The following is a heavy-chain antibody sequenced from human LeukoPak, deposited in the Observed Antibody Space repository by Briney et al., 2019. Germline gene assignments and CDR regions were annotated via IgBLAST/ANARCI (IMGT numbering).Heavy chain of an antibody. D-gene: IGHD5-18*01. CDR1: GFTVSSNY. J-gene: IGHJ4*02. V-gene: IGHV3-53*01. Sequence: GGSLRLSCAASGFTVSSNYMSWVRQATGKGLEWVSVIYSGGSTYYADSVKGRFTISRDNSKNTLYLQMNSLRAEDTAVYSRARVEGGYSYGYLDYWGQGPLVTVSS. CDR3: ARVEGGYSYGYLDY. CDR2: IYSGGST.